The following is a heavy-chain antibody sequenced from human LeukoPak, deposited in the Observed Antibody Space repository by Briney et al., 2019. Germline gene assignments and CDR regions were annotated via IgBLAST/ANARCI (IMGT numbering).Heavy chain of an antibody. CDR3: ARGFDFMITFGGVIAGTFDY. V-gene: IGHV3-7*03. J-gene: IGHJ4*02. D-gene: IGHD3-16*02. Sequence: GGSLRLSCAASGFTFSSYWMSWVRQAPGKGLEWVANIKQDGSETYYVDSVKGRFTISRDNAKNSLYLQMNSLRAEDTAVYYCARGFDFMITFGGVIAGTFDYWGQGTLVTVSS. CDR1: GFTFSSYW. CDR2: IKQDGSET.